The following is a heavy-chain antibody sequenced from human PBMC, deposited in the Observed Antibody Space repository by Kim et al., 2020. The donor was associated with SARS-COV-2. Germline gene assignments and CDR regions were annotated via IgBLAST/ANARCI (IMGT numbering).Heavy chain of an antibody. D-gene: IGHD6-13*01. CDR3: AREDTSSWLNDY. J-gene: IGHJ4*02. Sequence: YANSVTGRFTITRANSKKTMYLKMSGLRAEDTAVYYCAREDTSSWLNDYWGQGTLVTVSS. V-gene: IGHV3-21*04.